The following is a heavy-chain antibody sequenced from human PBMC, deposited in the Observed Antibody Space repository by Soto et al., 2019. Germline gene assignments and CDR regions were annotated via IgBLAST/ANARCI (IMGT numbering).Heavy chain of an antibody. J-gene: IGHJ5*02. CDR3: ARCIPGPGITMFGVASPNWFDP. CDR2: IYYSGST. CDR1: GGSISSGGYY. V-gene: IGHV4-31*03. D-gene: IGHD3-3*01. Sequence: SETLSLTCTVSGGSISSGGYYWSWIRQHPGKGLEWIGYIYYSGSTYYNPSLKSRVTISVDTSKNQFSLKPSSVTAADTAVYYCARCIPGPGITMFGVASPNWFDPWGQGTLVTVSS.